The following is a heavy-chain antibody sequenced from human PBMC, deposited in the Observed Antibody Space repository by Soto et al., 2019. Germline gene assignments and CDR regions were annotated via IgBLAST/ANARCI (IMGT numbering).Heavy chain of an antibody. D-gene: IGHD3-10*01. CDR2: LDPGDGEI. V-gene: IGHV1-69-2*01. J-gene: IGHJ4*02. CDR3: ATALSFGESALDY. CDR1: GFSFTDYY. Sequence: EVQLIQSGAEVKRPGASVKLSCKVSGFSFTDYYLHWVQQAPGKGLEWMGLLDPGDGEIAYAEKFQGRVSIIADTSTDTLYLQVDGLTHDYTAIYYCATALSFGESALDYWGQGTRVTVSS.